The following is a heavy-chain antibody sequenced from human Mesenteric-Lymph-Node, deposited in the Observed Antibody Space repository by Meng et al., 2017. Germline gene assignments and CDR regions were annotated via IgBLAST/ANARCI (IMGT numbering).Heavy chain of an antibody. CDR2: INGSGGST. Sequence: GESLKISCAASGFTFSSSAMSWVRQAPGKGLEWVSVINGSGGSTYYADSVKGRFTISRDNSKNTVYLQMNSLRAEDTAVYYCAKASRSSGYYGDYWGQGTLVTVSS. D-gene: IGHD3-22*01. CDR3: AKASRSSGYYGDY. J-gene: IGHJ4*02. V-gene: IGHV3-23*01. CDR1: GFTFSSSA.